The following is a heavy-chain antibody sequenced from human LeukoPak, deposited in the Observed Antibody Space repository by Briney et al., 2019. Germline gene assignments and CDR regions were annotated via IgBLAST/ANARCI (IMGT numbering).Heavy chain of an antibody. D-gene: IGHD3-3*01. CDR2: ISAYNGNT. CDR1: GYTFTSYG. V-gene: IGHV1-18*01. J-gene: IGHJ6*03. CDR3: ARAGCDFWSGYWAYYYYYMDV. Sequence: ASVKVSCKASGYTFTSYGISWVRQAPGQGLEWMGWISAYNGNTNYAQKLQGRVTMTTDTSTSTAYMELRSLRSDDTAVYYCARAGCDFWSGYWAYYYYYMDVWGKGTTVTVSS.